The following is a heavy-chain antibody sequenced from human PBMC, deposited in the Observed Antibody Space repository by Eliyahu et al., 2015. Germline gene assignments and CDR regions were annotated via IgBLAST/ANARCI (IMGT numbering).Heavy chain of an antibody. V-gene: IGHV1-69*01. J-gene: IGHJ5*02. CDR3: ALEGGSSGPRWFDP. CDR1: GGSFSIHT. CDR2: IHPIFGTA. D-gene: IGHD6-19*01. Sequence: QVQLVQSGAEVKKPGSSVKVSCKASGGSFSIHTXSWVRQAPGQGLEWMGGIHPIFGTANYAQKFQGRVTITADETTSTAYMELTSLRSEDTAVYYCALEGGSSGPRWFDPWGQGTLVTVSA.